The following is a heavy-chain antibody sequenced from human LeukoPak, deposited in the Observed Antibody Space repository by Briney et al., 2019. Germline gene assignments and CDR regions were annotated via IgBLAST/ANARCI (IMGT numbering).Heavy chain of an antibody. CDR3: ASSVAEQWLVHYYYYGMDV. D-gene: IGHD6-19*01. CDR2: INAGNGNT. V-gene: IGHV1-3*01. CDR1: GCTFTSYA. Sequence: ASVKVSCKASGCTFTSYAMHWVRQAPGQRLEWMGWINAGNGNTKYSQKFQGRVTITRDTSASTAYMELSSLRSEDTAVYYCASSVAEQWLVHYYYYGMDVWGKGTTVTVSS. J-gene: IGHJ6*04.